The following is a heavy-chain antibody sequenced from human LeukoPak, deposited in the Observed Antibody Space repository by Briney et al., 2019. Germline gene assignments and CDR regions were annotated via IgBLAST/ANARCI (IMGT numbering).Heavy chain of an antibody. CDR1: GGSFSGYY. V-gene: IGHV4-34*01. Sequence: SETLSLTCAVYGGSFSGYYWSWIRQPPGKGLEWIGEINHSGSTNYNPSLKSRATMSVDTSKNQFSLKLSSVTAADTAVYYCARDMTTVSSFNWYFDLWGRGTLVTVSS. D-gene: IGHD4-17*01. J-gene: IGHJ2*01. CDR2: INHSGST. CDR3: ARDMTTVSSFNWYFDL.